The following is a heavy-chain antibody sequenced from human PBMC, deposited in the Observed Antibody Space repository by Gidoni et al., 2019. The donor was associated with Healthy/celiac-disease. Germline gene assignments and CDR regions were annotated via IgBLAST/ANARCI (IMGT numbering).Heavy chain of an antibody. CDR1: GYIFTSYW. Sequence: EVPLVQSGAEVQKPVESLKISCKGSGYIFTSYWTGWVRQIPGTGLEWMGILYPGDSDTGYSPSFQDQVTISADKSISTAYLQWSSLKASDTAMYYCARPGYCSGGSCYWGGWFDPWGQGTLVTVSS. V-gene: IGHV5-51*03. CDR2: LYPGDSDT. J-gene: IGHJ5*02. CDR3: ARPGYCSGGSCYWGGWFDP. D-gene: IGHD2-15*01.